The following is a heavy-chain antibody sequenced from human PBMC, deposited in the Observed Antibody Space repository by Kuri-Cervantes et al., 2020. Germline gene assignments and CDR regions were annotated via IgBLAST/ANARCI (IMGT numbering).Heavy chain of an antibody. CDR3: ARDSFEAAGTRYYYGMDV. Sequence: ASVKVSCKVSGYTLTELSMHWVRQAPGQGLEWMAWISAYDGDTKYAQKFQGRVTMTTDTSTTTAYMELKSLRSDDTAVYYCARDSFEAAGTRYYYGMDVWGQGTTVTVSS. V-gene: IGHV1-18*01. J-gene: IGHJ6*02. D-gene: IGHD6-13*01. CDR1: GYTLTELS. CDR2: ISAYDGDT.